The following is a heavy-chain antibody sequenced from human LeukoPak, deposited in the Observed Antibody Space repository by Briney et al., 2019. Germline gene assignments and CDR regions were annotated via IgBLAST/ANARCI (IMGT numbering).Heavy chain of an antibody. D-gene: IGHD2-2*01. Sequence: GGSLRLSCAASGFTFSIYAMSWVRQAPGKGLEWVSAFSGSGGSTYYADSVKGRFTISRDNSRNTLYLQMNSLRAEDTAVYYCTHGSMYQLDYWGQGTLVTVSS. V-gene: IGHV3-23*01. CDR2: FSGSGGST. CDR1: GFTFSIYA. CDR3: THGSMYQLDY. J-gene: IGHJ4*02.